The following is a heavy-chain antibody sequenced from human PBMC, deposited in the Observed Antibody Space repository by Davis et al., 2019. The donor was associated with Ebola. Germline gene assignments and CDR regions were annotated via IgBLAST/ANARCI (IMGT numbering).Heavy chain of an antibody. J-gene: IGHJ6*02. D-gene: IGHD3-9*01. Sequence: GESLKISCAASGFTFSSYAMHWVRQAPGKGLEWVSLISGDGGSTYYADSVKGRFTISRDNSKNSLYLQMNSLRTEDTALYYCAKDIVVRYFDWLLNGMDVWGQGTTVTVSS. CDR1: GFTFSSYA. CDR2: ISGDGGST. V-gene: IGHV3-43*02. CDR3: AKDIVVRYFDWLLNGMDV.